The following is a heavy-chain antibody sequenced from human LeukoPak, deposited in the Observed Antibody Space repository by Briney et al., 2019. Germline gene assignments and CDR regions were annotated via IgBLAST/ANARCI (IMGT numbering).Heavy chain of an antibody. CDR3: ARGKDYDFWSGYMIWFDP. D-gene: IGHD3-3*01. Sequence: PGGSLRLSCAASGFAFSSYAMHWVRQAPGKGLQYVSAITNNGGVTYYANSVKGRFTISRDNSKNTLYLQMNSLRAEDTAVYYCARGKDYDFWSGYMIWFDPWGQGTLVTVSS. CDR2: ITNNGGVT. CDR1: GFAFSSYA. J-gene: IGHJ5*02. V-gene: IGHV3-64*01.